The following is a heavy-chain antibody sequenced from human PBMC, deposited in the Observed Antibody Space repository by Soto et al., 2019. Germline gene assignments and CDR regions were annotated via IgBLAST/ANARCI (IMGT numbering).Heavy chain of an antibody. CDR3: AREELAEQLVSYYYYGMDV. CDR1: GGSISSYY. CDR2: IYTSGST. Sequence: PSETLSLTCTVSGGSISSYYWSWIRQPAGKGLEWIGRIYTSGSTNYNPSLKSRVTMSVDTSKNQFSLKLSSVTAADTAVYYCAREELAEQLVSYYYYGMDVWGQGTTVT. D-gene: IGHD6-6*01. V-gene: IGHV4-4*07. J-gene: IGHJ6*02.